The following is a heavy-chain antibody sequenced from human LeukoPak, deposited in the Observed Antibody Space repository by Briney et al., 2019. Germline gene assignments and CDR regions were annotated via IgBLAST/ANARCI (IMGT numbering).Heavy chain of an antibody. D-gene: IGHD2-2*01. Sequence: PSGTLSLTCAVSGGSISTTDWWTWVRPPPGKGLEWIGEIYHGGSTHYNPSLKSRVTISVDKSKNQFSLKLSSVTAADTAVYYCARVHCDDTSCFYFGYWGQGTLVTVSS. J-gene: IGHJ4*02. CDR2: IYHGGST. V-gene: IGHV4-4*02. CDR3: ARVHCDDTSCFYFGY. CDR1: GGSISTTDW.